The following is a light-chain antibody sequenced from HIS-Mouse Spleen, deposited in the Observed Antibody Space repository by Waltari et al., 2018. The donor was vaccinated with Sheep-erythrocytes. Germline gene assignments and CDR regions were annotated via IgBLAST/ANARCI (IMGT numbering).Light chain of an antibody. J-gene: IGLJ3*02. CDR2: EGS. V-gene: IGLV2-23*01. Sequence: QSALTQPASVSGSPGQSITISCTGTSSDVGSYNLVSWYQQHQGKAPKLMIYEGSKRPSGVSNRFAGSKSGNTASLTIPGLQAEDEADYYCCSYAGSSTWVFGGGTKLTVL. CDR1: SSDVGSYNL. CDR3: CSYAGSSTWV.